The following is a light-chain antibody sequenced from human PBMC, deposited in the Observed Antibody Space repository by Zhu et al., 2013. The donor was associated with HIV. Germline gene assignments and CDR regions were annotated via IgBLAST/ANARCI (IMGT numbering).Light chain of an antibody. Sequence: EIVLTQSPGTLSLSPGQTATLSCRASETVSGNFVAWYQQRPGQAPRLLIYGASNRATGIPDRFSGTGSETDFTLTINRLEPADFAVYYCQQRGNWPSITFGQGTRLEIK. CDR3: QQRGNWPSIT. CDR1: ETVSGNF. V-gene: IGKV3D-20*02. J-gene: IGKJ5*01. CDR2: GAS.